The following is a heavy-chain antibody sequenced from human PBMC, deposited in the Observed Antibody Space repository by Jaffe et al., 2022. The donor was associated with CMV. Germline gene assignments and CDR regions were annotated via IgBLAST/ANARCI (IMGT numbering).Heavy chain of an antibody. CDR2: IWYDGSNK. V-gene: IGHV3-33*01. CDR1: GFTFSSYG. Sequence: QVQLVESGGGVVQPGRSLRLSCAASGFTFSSYGMHWVRQAPGKGLEWVAVIWYDGSNKYYADSVKGRFTISRDNSKNTLYLQMNSLRAEDTAVYYCARDWGGTTVVTPHLDVWGQGTTVTVSS. CDR3: ARDWGGTTVVTPHLDV. D-gene: IGHD4-17*01. J-gene: IGHJ6*02.